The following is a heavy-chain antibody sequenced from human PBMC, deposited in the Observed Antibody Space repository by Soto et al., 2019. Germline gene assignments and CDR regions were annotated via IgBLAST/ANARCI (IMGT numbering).Heavy chain of an antibody. J-gene: IGHJ4*02. Sequence: PGGSLRLSCAASGFTFDDYAMHWVRQAPGKGLEWVSGISWNSGSIGYADSVKGRFTISRDNAKNSLYLQMNSLRAEDTALYYCAKDIESGVWWYLDYWGQGTLVTVSS. CDR3: AKDIESGVWWYLDY. CDR1: GFTFDDYA. D-gene: IGHD2-15*01. CDR2: ISWNSGSI. V-gene: IGHV3-9*01.